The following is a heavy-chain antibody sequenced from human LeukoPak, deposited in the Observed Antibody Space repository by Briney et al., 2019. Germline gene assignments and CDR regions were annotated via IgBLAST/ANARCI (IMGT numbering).Heavy chain of an antibody. CDR3: AKDRSSLYEAYYFDF. D-gene: IGHD6-13*01. J-gene: IGHJ4*02. V-gene: IGHV3-23*01. CDR2: ISGSGGST. CDR1: GFTFSSYA. Sequence: GGSLRLSCAASGFTFSSYAMSWVRQAPGKGLEWGSAISGSGGSTYYADSVKGRFTISRDNSKNTLYLQMNSLRAEDTAVYYCAKDRSSLYEAYYFDFWGQGTLVTVSS.